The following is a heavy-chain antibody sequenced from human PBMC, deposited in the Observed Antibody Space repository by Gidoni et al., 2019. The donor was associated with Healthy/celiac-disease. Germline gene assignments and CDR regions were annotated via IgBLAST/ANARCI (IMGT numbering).Heavy chain of an antibody. V-gene: IGHV3-9*01. D-gene: IGHD1-20*01. CDR3: AKDQDITGTPGGAFDI. J-gene: IGHJ3*02. CDR2: SSWNSGSI. CDR1: GFTFADYA. Sequence: EVQLVESGGGLVQPGRSLRLSCAASGFTFADYAMHWVRQAPGKGLEWVAGSSWNSGSIGYADSVKGRFTISRDNAKNSLYLQMNSLRAEDTALYYCAKDQDITGTPGGAFDIWGQGTMVTVSS.